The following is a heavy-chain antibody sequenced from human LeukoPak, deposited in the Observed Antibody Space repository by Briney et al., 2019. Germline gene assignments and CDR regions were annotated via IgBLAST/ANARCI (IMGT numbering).Heavy chain of an antibody. J-gene: IGHJ1*01. V-gene: IGHV4-38-2*02. CDR1: GYSISSGYY. CDR2: IYHSGST. D-gene: IGHD4-17*01. Sequence: SETLSLICTVSGYSISSGYYWGWIRQPPGKGLEWIGSIYHSGSTYYNPSLKSRVTISVDTSKNQFSLKLSSVTAADTAVYYCEAFGDYDFQHWGQGTLVTVSS. CDR3: EAFGDYDFQH.